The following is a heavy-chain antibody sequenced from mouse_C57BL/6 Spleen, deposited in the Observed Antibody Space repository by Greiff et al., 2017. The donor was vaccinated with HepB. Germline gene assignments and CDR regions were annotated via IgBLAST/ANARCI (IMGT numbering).Heavy chain of an antibody. J-gene: IGHJ2*01. CDR1: GFTFSSYT. CDR2: ISGGGGNT. CDR3: ARQELGPYFDY. D-gene: IGHD4-1*01. Sequence: DVQLQESGGGLVKPGGSLKLSCAASGFTFSSYTMSWVRQTPEKRLEWVATISGGGGNTYYPDSVKGRFTISRDNAKNTLYLQMSSLRSEDTALYYCARQELGPYFDYWGQGTTLTVSS. V-gene: IGHV5-9*01.